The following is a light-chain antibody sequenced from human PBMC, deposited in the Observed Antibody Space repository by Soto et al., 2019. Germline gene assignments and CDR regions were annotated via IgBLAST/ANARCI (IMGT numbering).Light chain of an antibody. V-gene: IGLV2-8*01. Sequence: QSVLTQPPSASGSPGQSVTISCTGTSSDVGGYNYVSWYQQCPGRAPKLMIYEVTKRPSGVPDRFSGSKSSNTASLTVSGLQAEDEADYYCSSYAASNNFYFVFGGGTKLTVL. CDR3: SSYAASNNFYFV. CDR2: EVT. J-gene: IGLJ3*02. CDR1: SSDVGGYNY.